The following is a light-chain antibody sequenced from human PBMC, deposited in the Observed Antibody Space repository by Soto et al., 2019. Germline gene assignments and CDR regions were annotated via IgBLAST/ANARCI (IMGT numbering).Light chain of an antibody. V-gene: IGKV3-15*01. CDR3: QQYHKWPLT. J-gene: IGKJ4*01. CDR2: GAS. CDR1: QSVSSN. Sequence: EIVMTQSPATLSVSPGERATLSCRASQSVSSNLAWYQQKPGQAPRLLIYGASTRSTGIPARFGGSGSGTEVILTISSLQSEDFAVYYCQQYHKWPLTFGGGTKVEI.